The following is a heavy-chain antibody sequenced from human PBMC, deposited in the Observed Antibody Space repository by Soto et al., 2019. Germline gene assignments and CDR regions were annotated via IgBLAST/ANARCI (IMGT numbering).Heavy chain of an antibody. V-gene: IGHV4-59*08. CDR1: CGKIRDFG. J-gene: IGHJ6*02. CDR2: VHYSGST. D-gene: IGHD6-25*01. CDR3: ARHKDAGSVGRGMDV. Sequence: TVACGKIRDFGCRWIRKHKGKGLEWIGNVHYSGSTNYNPSVKSRVTTSVDTAKNQLSLNLSSVTAADTAVYYCARHKDAGSVGRGMDVWGQGPTVTVSS.